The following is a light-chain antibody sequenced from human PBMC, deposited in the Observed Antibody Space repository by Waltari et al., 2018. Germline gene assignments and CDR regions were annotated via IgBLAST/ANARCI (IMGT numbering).Light chain of an antibody. CDR3: MQGTNWPWT. V-gene: IGKV2-30*02. J-gene: IGKJ1*01. Sequence: DVVMTQSPPSLPVTLGQPASISCRSSQSLVHSDGNTYLNWFHQRPGQYPRRLFYRVSRRDFGVPDRFSGSGSGTDFTLNISRVEAEDFGVYYCMQGTNWPWTFGQGTKVEIK. CDR2: RVS. CDR1: QSLVHSDGNTY.